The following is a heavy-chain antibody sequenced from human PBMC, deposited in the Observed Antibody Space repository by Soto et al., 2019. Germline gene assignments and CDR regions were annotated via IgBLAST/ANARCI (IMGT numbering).Heavy chain of an antibody. J-gene: IGHJ6*02. V-gene: IGHV3-9*01. CDR1: GFTFDDYA. Sequence: GGSLRLSCAASGFTFDDYAMHWVRQAPGKGLEWVSGISWNSGSIGYADSVKGRFTISRDNAKNSLYLQMNSLRAEDTAVYYCTRDSYDGTYYSGMDVWGQGTTVTVSS. D-gene: IGHD3-16*01. CDR2: ISWNSGSI. CDR3: TRDSYDGTYYSGMDV.